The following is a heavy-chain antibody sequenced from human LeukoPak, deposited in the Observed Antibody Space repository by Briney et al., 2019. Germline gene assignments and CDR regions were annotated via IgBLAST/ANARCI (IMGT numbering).Heavy chain of an antibody. V-gene: IGHV4-59*01. Sequence: SETLSLTCTVSGGSISSYYWSWIRQPPGKGLEWIGYIYYSGSTNYNPSLKSRVTISVDTSKNQFSLKLSSVTAADTAVYYCARAIGCSGGSCYWGSYYYYYYMDVWGKGTTVTISS. CDR1: GGSISSYY. CDR2: IYYSGST. D-gene: IGHD2-15*01. J-gene: IGHJ6*03. CDR3: ARAIGCSGGSCYWGSYYYYYYMDV.